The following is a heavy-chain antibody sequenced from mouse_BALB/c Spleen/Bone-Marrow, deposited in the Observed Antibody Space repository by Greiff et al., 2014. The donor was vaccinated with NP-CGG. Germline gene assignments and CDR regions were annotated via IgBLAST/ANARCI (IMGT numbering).Heavy chain of an antibody. CDR1: GYAFSSYW. Sequence: VQLQQSGAELVRPGSSVKISCNASGYAFSSYWMHWVKQRPGQGLEWIGLIYPGDGDTNYNGKFKGNAILTEDKSSSTAYMQISSRTSEDAAVYFCGLYGRCGGNWGQGTLVTVSA. CDR3: GLYGRCGGN. CDR2: IYPGDGDT. V-gene: IGHV1-80*01. D-gene: IGHD2-1*01. J-gene: IGHJ3*01.